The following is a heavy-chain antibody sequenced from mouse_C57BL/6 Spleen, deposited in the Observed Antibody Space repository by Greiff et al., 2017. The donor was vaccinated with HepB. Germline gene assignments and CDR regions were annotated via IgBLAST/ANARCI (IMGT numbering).Heavy chain of an antibody. J-gene: IGHJ4*01. V-gene: IGHV1-82*01. Sequence: VQGVESGPELVKPGASVKISCKASGYAFSSSWMNWVKQRPGKGLEWIGRIYPGDGDTNYNGKFKGKATLTADKSSSTAYMQLSSLTSEDSAVYFCARTEVVATDYYAMDYWGQGTSVTVSS. CDR2: IYPGDGDT. CDR3: ARTEVVATDYYAMDY. D-gene: IGHD1-1*01. CDR1: GYAFSSSW.